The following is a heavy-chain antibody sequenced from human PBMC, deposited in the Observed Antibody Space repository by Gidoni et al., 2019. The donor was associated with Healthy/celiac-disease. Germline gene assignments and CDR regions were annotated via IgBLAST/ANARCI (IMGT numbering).Heavy chain of an antibody. CDR2: INHSGST. Sequence: QVQLQQWGAALLKPSETLSLTCAVYGGSFSCYYWSWIRQPPGKGLEWIGEINHSGSTNYNPSLKSRVTISVDTSKNQFSLKLSSVTAADTAVYYCARGLVITFGGVIVNRDAFDIWGQGTMVTVSS. J-gene: IGHJ3*02. D-gene: IGHD3-16*02. CDR3: ARGLVITFGGVIVNRDAFDI. CDR1: GGSFSCYY. V-gene: IGHV4-34*01.